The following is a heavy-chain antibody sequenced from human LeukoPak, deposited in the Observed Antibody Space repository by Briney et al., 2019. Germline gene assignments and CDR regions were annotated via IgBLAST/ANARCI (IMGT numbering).Heavy chain of an antibody. CDR2: ISYDGSNK. CDR3: ARNSGPYSSSAGEGSWFDP. CDR1: GFTFSSYA. Sequence: GGSLRLSCAASGFTFSSYAMHWVRQAPGKGLEWVAVISYDGSNKYYADSVKGRFTISRDNSKNTLYLQMNSLRAEDTAVYYCARNSGPYSSSAGEGSWFDPWGQGTLVTVSS. J-gene: IGHJ5*02. D-gene: IGHD6-13*01. V-gene: IGHV3-30*01.